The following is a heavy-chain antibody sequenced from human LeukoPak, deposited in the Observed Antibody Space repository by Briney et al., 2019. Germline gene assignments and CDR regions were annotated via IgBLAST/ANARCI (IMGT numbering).Heavy chain of an antibody. CDR2: LSGSGSST. J-gene: IGHJ4*02. D-gene: IGHD1-26*01. CDR1: GFTFSNYA. CDR3: AKGTYSGSYHSRDRVSGHVY. Sequence: PGESLRLSCAASGFTFSNYAMSWVRQAPGKGLEWVSTLSGSGSSTYYADSVKGRFTISRDNSKNTLYLQMNSLRAEDTAVYYCAKGTYSGSYHSRDRVSGHVYWGQGTLVTVSS. V-gene: IGHV3-23*01.